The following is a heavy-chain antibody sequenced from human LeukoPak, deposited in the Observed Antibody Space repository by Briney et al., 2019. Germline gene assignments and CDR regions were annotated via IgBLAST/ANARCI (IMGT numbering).Heavy chain of an antibody. CDR3: ARVHYDSSGYYQFFDY. Sequence: RASVKVSCKASGYSFSTHWMHWVRQAPGQGLEWMGIINPSGGLTSYAQKLQGRVTVTRDMSTSTVYMELSNLRSEDTAVYYCARVHYDSSGYYQFFDYWGQGTLVTVSS. V-gene: IGHV1-46*01. CDR1: GYSFSTHW. J-gene: IGHJ4*02. D-gene: IGHD3-22*01. CDR2: INPSGGLT.